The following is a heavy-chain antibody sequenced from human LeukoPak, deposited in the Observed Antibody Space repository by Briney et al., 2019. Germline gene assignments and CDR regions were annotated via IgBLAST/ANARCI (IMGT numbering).Heavy chain of an antibody. V-gene: IGHV3-33*02. CDR3: ARGTSYGDIVEDY. D-gene: IGHD5-12*01. Sequence: GRSLRLSCAASGFTFSNYGMHWVRQAPGKGLEWLAIMWYDGSIKYYADSAKGRFTISRDNSKNTVFLQMNSLRAEDTAVYYCARGTSYGDIVEDYWGQGTLVTVSS. CDR1: GFTFSNYG. CDR2: MWYDGSIK. J-gene: IGHJ4*02.